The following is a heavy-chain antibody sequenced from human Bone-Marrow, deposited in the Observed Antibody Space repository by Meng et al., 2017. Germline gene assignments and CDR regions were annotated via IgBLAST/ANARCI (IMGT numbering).Heavy chain of an antibody. Sequence: GESLKISCTASGFTFSNYWMNWVRQAPGKGLEWVVNIKEYGRAENFVDSLRGRFTISRDNVKNSLFLQLNSLRAEDTAVYYCARGSSGSTDYWGQGTLVTVSS. V-gene: IGHV3-7*01. CDR2: IKEYGRAE. J-gene: IGHJ4*02. D-gene: IGHD6-13*01. CDR1: GFTFSNYW. CDR3: ARGSSGSTDY.